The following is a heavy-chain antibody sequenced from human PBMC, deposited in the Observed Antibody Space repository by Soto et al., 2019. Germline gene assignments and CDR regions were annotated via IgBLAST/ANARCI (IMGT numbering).Heavy chain of an antibody. CDR1: GGSISSYY. V-gene: IGHV4-59*01. Sequence: LSLTCTVSGGSISSYYWSWIRQPPGKGLEWIGHIYYSGSTNYNPSLKSRVTISVDTSKNQFSLKLSSVTAADAAVYYCARRSYYDSSGYLDLSHDAFDIWGQGTMVTVSS. CDR3: ARRSYYDSSGYLDLSHDAFDI. CDR2: IYYSGST. D-gene: IGHD3-22*01. J-gene: IGHJ3*02.